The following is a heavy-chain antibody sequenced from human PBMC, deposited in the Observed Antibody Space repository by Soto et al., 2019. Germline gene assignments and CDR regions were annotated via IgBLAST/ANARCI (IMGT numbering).Heavy chain of an antibody. CDR2: IHYSGST. V-gene: IGHV4-59*01. J-gene: IGHJ5*02. CDR1: GGSITSYY. Sequence: QVQLQESGPGLGKPSETLSLTCTGSGGSITSYYWRWVRPPPGQGLEWIGFIHYSGSTKYNPSPKSRVTISLDPSQNQLSLKLRSVTAADTAVYYCARESAGSHKNNGFDPWGQGTLVTVSS. CDR3: ARESAGSHKNNGFDP.